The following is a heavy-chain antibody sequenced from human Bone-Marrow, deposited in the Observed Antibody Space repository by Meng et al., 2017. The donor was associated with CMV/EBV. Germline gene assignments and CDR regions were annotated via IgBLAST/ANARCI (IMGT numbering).Heavy chain of an antibody. CDR2: VNHSGST. CDR1: GGSFSGYD. D-gene: IGHD6-6*01. V-gene: IGHV4-34*01. J-gene: IGHJ5*02. Sequence: SQTLSLTCAVYGGSFSGYDWSWIRQPPGKGLEWIGEVNHSGSTNYNPSLKSGVTISVDTTKNEVALKLNSVTDATTALYGCARSPSINWIDPWGQGTLVTVSS. CDR3: ARSPSINWIDP.